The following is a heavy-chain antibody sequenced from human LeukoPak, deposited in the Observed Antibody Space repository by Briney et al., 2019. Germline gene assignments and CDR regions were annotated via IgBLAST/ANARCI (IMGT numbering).Heavy chain of an antibody. D-gene: IGHD2-15*01. V-gene: IGHV3-23*01. CDR3: GKGIFGSGGSCYYFAS. CDR1: GFTFSSYA. J-gene: IGHJ4*02. Sequence: GGSLRLSCAASGFTFSSYAMSWVRQAPGKGLEWVSAISGSGGSTYYADSVKGRFTISRDNSKNTLYLQMNSLRAEDTAVYYCGKGIFGSGGSCYYFASGGKGTLVTSPQ. CDR2: ISGSGGST.